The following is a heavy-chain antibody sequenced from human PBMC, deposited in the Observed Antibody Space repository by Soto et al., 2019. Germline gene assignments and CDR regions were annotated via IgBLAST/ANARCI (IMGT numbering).Heavy chain of an antibody. CDR3: AKDGYLVVAAYFDY. V-gene: IGHV3-23*01. D-gene: IGHD2-15*01. Sequence: EVQLLEAGGGLVQPGGSLRLSCAASGFTFSSYAMSWVRQAPGKGLEWVSAISGSGGSTYYADSVKGRFTISRDNSKNTLYLQMNSLRAEVTAVYYCAKDGYLVVAAYFDYWGQGTLVTVSS. CDR2: ISGSGGST. J-gene: IGHJ4*02. CDR1: GFTFSSYA.